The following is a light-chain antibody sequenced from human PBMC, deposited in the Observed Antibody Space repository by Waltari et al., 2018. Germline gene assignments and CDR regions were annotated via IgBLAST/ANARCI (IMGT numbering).Light chain of an antibody. CDR2: DAS. CDR1: QSVSSY. V-gene: IGKV3-11*01. J-gene: IGKJ5*01. Sequence: EIVLTQSPATLSLSPGERATLSCRASQSVSSYLAWYQQKPGQAPRLLIYDASNRATGIPARFSGSGSGTDFTPTISSLEPEEFAVYYCQQRSTFGQGTRLEIK. CDR3: QQRST.